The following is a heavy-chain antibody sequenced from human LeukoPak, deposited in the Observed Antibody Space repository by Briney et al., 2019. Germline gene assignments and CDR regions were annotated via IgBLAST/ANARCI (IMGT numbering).Heavy chain of an antibody. CDR3: AKDQQYYYDSSGYPSFDY. CDR2: ISGSGGST. D-gene: IGHD3-22*01. Sequence: PGGSLRLSCAASGFTFSSYAMSWVRQAPGKGLEWGSAISGSGGSTYYADSVKGRFTISRDNSKNTLYLQMNSLRAEDTAVYYCAKDQQYYYDSSGYPSFDYWGQGTLVTVSS. CDR1: GFTFSSYA. J-gene: IGHJ4*02. V-gene: IGHV3-23*01.